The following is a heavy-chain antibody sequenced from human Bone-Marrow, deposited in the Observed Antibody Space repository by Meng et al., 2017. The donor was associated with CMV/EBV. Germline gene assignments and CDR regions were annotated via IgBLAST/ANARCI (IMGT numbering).Heavy chain of an antibody. CDR3: SSMQFGMVTY. CDR2: IKQDGSEA. CDR1: GFNFRNYW. V-gene: IGHV3-7*03. Sequence: GESLKISCETSGFNFRNYWMSWVRQAPGKGLEWLANIKQDGSEAKYVDSMRGRLTISRDNAKNSLYLQVNSLRGEDTAVYYCSSMQFGMVTYWGQGTLVTVSS. J-gene: IGHJ4*02. D-gene: IGHD3-3*01.